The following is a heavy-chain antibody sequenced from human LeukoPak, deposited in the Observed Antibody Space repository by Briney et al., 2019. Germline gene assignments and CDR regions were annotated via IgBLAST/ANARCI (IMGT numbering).Heavy chain of an antibody. Sequence: ASVKVSCNASGYTFTIYDINWVRQASGQGLEWRGWMNPNSGNTVYAQKFQGRVNMTRNTSISTDYMELCSLRSEDTAVYYCAIAVTGIDYFDYWGQGTMVTVSS. J-gene: IGHJ4*02. CDR1: GYTFTIYD. D-gene: IGHD6-19*01. CDR2: MNPNSGNT. CDR3: AIAVTGIDYFDY. V-gene: IGHV1-8*01.